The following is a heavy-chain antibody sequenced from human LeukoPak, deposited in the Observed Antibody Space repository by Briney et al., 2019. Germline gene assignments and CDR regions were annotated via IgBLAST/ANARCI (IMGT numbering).Heavy chain of an antibody. D-gene: IGHD3-16*01. Sequence: PGGSLRLSCAASGFTFSSYAMSWVRQAPGKGLEWVSAISGSGRDTFYADSVKGRFTFSRDNSKNTLSLQMNSLRAEDTAVYYCAKFRVLTSSRGVGLDYWGQGTLVTVSS. CDR2: ISGSGRDT. V-gene: IGHV3-23*01. CDR1: GFTFSSYA. J-gene: IGHJ4*02. CDR3: AKFRVLTSSRGVGLDY.